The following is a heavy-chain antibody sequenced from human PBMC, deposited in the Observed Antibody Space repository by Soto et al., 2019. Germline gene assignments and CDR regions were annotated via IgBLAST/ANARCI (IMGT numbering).Heavy chain of an antibody. V-gene: IGHV4-59*01. CDR3: ARAWGGAFDI. Sequence: QVQLQESGPGLVKPSETLSHTCTVSGGSISSYYWSWMRQPPGKGLEWIGYIYYSGSTNYNPSLKSRVTISVDTSKNQFSLKLSSVTAADTAVYYCARAWGGAFDIWGQGTMVTVSS. D-gene: IGHD3-10*01. CDR1: GGSISSYY. CDR2: IYYSGST. J-gene: IGHJ3*02.